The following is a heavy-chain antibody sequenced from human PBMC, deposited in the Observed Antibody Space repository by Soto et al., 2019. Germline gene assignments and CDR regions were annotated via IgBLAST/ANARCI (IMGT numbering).Heavy chain of an antibody. CDR2: IYYSGRT. J-gene: IGHJ6*03. CDR1: GGSISSGGYY. Sequence: PSETLSLTCTVSGGSISSGGYYWNWIRQHPGKGLEWIGYIYYSGRTYYNPSLKSRVTISVDMSENQFSLKLSSVTAADTAVYYCARQSGTRYYYYYMDVWGKGTTVTVSS. V-gene: IGHV4-31*03. D-gene: IGHD3-10*01. CDR3: ARQSGTRYYYYYMDV.